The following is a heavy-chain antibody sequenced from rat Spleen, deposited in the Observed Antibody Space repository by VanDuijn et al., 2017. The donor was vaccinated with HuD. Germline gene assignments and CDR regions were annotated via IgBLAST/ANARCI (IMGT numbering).Heavy chain of an antibody. CDR1: GFTFSNYN. CDR3: ARHLGYGGFLDY. Sequence: EVQLVESGGGLVQPGRSLKLSCAASGFTFSNYNMAWVRQAPTKGLEWVASINYDGSSIYYRDSVKGRFTVSRDNAKSSLYLQMDSLRSEDSATYYCARHLGYGGFLDYWGQGVMVTVSS. J-gene: IGHJ2*01. CDR2: INYDGSSI. D-gene: IGHD1-11*01. V-gene: IGHV5-29*01.